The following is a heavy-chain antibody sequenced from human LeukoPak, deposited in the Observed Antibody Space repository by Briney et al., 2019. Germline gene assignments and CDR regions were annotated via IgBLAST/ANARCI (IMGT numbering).Heavy chain of an antibody. D-gene: IGHD6-19*01. J-gene: IGHJ4*02. CDR2: ISGSGSNK. CDR3: ATSQSSVAGIVGD. V-gene: IGHV3-11*04. Sequence: GGSLRLSCAASGFTFSDYFMTWIRQAPGKGLEWVSYISGSGSNKYYADSVKGRFTVSRDNAKNSLYLQMNSLRVEDTGVYYCATSQSSVAGIVGDWGQGTLVTVYS. CDR1: GFTFSDYF.